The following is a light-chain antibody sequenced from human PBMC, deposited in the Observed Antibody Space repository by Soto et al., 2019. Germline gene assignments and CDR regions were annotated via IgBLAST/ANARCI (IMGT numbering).Light chain of an antibody. V-gene: IGLV2-14*01. Sequence: QSALTQPASVSGSPGQSITISCTGTSSDVGGYNYVSWYQQHPGKAPKLMIYEVSNRPSGVSNRFSGSKSGNTASLTISGIQAEDEDDYYCSSYTSSSIDYVFGTGTKLTV. CDR3: SSYTSSSIDYV. J-gene: IGLJ1*01. CDR1: SSDVGGYNY. CDR2: EVS.